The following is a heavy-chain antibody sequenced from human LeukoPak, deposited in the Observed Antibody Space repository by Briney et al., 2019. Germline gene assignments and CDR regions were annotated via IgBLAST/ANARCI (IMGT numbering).Heavy chain of an antibody. CDR1: GYTFIGYY. CDR3: ARDLTWTGFYCSGGSCYPQPYDAFDI. D-gene: IGHD2-15*01. V-gene: IGHV1-2*02. J-gene: IGHJ3*02. Sequence: ASVKVSCKASGYTFIGYYMHWVRQAPGQGLEWMGWINPKSGGTKYAQTFQGRVTMTRDTSISTAYMELSRLRSEDTAVYYCARDLTWTGFYCSGGSCYPQPYDAFDIWGQGTMVTVSS. CDR2: INPKSGGT.